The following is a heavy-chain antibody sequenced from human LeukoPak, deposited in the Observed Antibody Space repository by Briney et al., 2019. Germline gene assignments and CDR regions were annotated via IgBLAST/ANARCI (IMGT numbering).Heavy chain of an antibody. CDR3: ARGASGYSYG. D-gene: IGHD5-18*01. CDR2: INSDGSST. Sequence: EPGGSLRLSCAASGLTFSSHWMHWVRQAPGKGLVWVSRINSDGSSTSYADSVKGRFTISRDNAKNTLYLQMNSLRAEDTTVYYCARGASGYSYGWGQGTLVTVSS. CDR1: GLTFSSHW. J-gene: IGHJ4*02. V-gene: IGHV3-74*01.